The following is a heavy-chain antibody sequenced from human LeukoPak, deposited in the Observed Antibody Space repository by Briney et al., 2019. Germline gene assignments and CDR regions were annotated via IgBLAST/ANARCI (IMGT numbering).Heavy chain of an antibody. D-gene: IGHD3-3*01. V-gene: IGHV1-8*01. CDR3: ARVRGVTIFGVEKYNWFDP. CDR2: MNPNSGNT. CDR1: GYTFTSYD. J-gene: IGHJ5*02. Sequence: ASVKVSCKASGYTFTSYDINWVRQATGQGLEWMGWMNPNSGNTGYAQKFQGRVTMTRDTSMSTAYMESSSLTSEDTAVYYCARVRGVTIFGVEKYNWFDPWGQGTLVTVSS.